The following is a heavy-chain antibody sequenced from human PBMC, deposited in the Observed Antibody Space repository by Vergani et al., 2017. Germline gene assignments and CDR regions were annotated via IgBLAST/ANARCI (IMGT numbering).Heavy chain of an antibody. CDR3: TKAGQYDSDNFHDS. CDR1: GFTFRIYG. J-gene: IGHJ1*01. D-gene: IGHD3-22*01. CDR2: IRYDGTKR. V-gene: IGHV3-30*02. Sequence: VQLVESGGGLVKPGGSLRLSCAASGFTFRIYGMHWVRPAPGKGLEWVAFIRYDGTKRFYGDSVKGRFTISRDNSQTTVFLQMNSLRADDSAVYYCTKAGQYDSDNFHDSWGQGALVTVAS.